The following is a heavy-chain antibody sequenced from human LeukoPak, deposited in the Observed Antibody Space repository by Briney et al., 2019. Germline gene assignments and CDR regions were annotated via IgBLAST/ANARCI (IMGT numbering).Heavy chain of an antibody. CDR3: ARSQYYYDSSGYPHDAFDI. CDR1: GGSISSYY. V-gene: IGHV4-59*01. D-gene: IGHD3-22*01. CDR2: IYYSGST. Sequence: PSETLSLTCTVSGGSISSYYWSWIRQPPGKGLEWSGYIYYSGSTNYNPSLKSRVTISVDTSKNQFSLKLSSVTAADTAVYYCARSQYYYDSSGYPHDAFDIWGQGTMVTVSS. J-gene: IGHJ3*02.